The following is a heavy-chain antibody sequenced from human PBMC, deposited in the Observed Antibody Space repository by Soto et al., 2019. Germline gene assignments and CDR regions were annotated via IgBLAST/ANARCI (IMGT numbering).Heavy chain of an antibody. J-gene: IGHJ6*02. CDR3: ARDLSGCGGDCYSHRNYGMDV. D-gene: IGHD2-21*02. V-gene: IGHV1-69*01. CDR1: GGTFSSYA. Sequence: QVQLVQSGAEVKKPGSSVKVSCKASGGTFSSYAISWVRQAPGQGLEWMGGIIPIFGTANYAQKFQGRVTITADEYTSTAYMELSSLRSEDTAVYYCARDLSGCGGDCYSHRNYGMDVWGQGTTVTVSS. CDR2: IIPIFGTA.